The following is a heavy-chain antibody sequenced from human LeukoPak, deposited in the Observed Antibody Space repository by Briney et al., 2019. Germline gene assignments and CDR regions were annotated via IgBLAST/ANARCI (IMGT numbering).Heavy chain of an antibody. J-gene: IGHJ4*02. V-gene: IGHV3-21*01. Sequence: PGGSLRLSCAASGLTFSGYTMNWVRQAPGKGLEWVSSISSSSSYIYYADSVKGRFTISRDNAKNSLYLQMYSLRAEDTAVYYCARGVGMAAVGRFVNYFDYWGQGTLVTVSS. CDR3: ARGVGMAAVGRFVNYFDY. CDR1: GLTFSGYT. CDR2: ISSSSSYI. D-gene: IGHD6-13*01.